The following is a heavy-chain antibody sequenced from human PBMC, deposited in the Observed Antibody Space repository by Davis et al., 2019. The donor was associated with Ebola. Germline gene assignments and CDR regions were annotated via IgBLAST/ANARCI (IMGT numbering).Heavy chain of an antibody. CDR3: ARDGGVAVAGDDY. CDR1: GYTFIGYY. D-gene: IGHD6-19*01. Sequence: ASVKVSCKASGYTFIGYYTHWVRQAPGQGLEWMGQINPNNGGTNYAQKSQGRVTMTRDTSISTAYMELRRLTSDDTAVYYCARDGGVAVAGDDYWGQGTLVTVSS. V-gene: IGHV1-2*06. J-gene: IGHJ4*02. CDR2: INPNNGGT.